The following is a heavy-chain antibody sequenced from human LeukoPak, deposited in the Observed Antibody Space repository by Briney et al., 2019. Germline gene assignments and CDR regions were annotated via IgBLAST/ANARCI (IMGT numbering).Heavy chain of an antibody. J-gene: IGHJ4*02. V-gene: IGHV4-59*01. Sequence: SETLSLTCTVSGGSISSYYWSWIRQPPGKGLEWIGYIYYSGSTNYNPSLKSRVTISVDTSKNQFSLKLSSVTAADTAVYYCARAGEMATPFDYWGQGTLVTVSS. D-gene: IGHD5-24*01. CDR3: ARAGEMATPFDY. CDR2: IYYSGST. CDR1: GGSISSYY.